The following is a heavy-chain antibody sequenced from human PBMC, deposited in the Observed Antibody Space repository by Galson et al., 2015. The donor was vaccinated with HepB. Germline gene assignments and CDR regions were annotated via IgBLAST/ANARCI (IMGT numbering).Heavy chain of an antibody. CDR1: GFTFSSYS. J-gene: IGHJ4*02. D-gene: IGHD6-19*01. V-gene: IGHV3-48*02. CDR3: VRDSGTGWYYEYYFDY. Sequence: SLRLSCAASGFTFSSYSMNWVRQAPGKGLEWVSYISSSSSTIYYADSVKGRFTISRDNAKKSLYLQMNSLRDEDMALYYCVRDSGTGWYYEYYFDYWGQGTLVTVSS. CDR2: ISSSSSTI.